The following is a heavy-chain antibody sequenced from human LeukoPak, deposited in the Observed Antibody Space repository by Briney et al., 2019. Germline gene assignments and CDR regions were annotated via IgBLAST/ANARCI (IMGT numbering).Heavy chain of an antibody. V-gene: IGHV3-23*01. CDR1: GFTFSSYA. D-gene: IGHD4-17*01. Sequence: GGSLRLSCAASGFTFSSYAMSWVRQAPGKGLEWVSAISGSGGSTYYADSVKGRFTISRDNSKNTPYLQMNSLRAEDTAVYYCAKRVVPVTNDEVGYWGQGTLVTVSS. CDR2: ISGSGGST. J-gene: IGHJ4*02. CDR3: AKRVVPVTNDEVGY.